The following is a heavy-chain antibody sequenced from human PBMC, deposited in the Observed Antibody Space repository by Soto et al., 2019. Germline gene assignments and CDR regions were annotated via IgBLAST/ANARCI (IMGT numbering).Heavy chain of an antibody. CDR2: IYSGGST. Sequence: GGSLRLSCAASGFTVSSNYMSWVRQAPGKGLEWVSVIYSGGSTYYADSVKGRFTISRHNSKNTLYLQMNSLRAEDTAVYYCARFPELHTYYDYIWRGAFDIWGQGTMVTVSS. J-gene: IGHJ3*02. V-gene: IGHV3-53*04. CDR3: ARFPELHTYYDYIWRGAFDI. CDR1: GFTVSSNY. D-gene: IGHD3-16*01.